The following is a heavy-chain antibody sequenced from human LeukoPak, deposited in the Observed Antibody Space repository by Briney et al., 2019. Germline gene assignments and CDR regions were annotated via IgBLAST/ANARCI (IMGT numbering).Heavy chain of an antibody. Sequence: SETLSLTCTVSGGSISSYYWSWIRQPPGKGLEWIGYIYYSGSTNYNPSLKSRVTISVDTSKNQFSLKLSSVTAADTAVYYCASSDLWFGELLSYWGQGTLVTVSS. CDR3: ASSDLWFGELLSY. D-gene: IGHD3-10*01. V-gene: IGHV4-59*08. J-gene: IGHJ4*02. CDR2: IYYSGST. CDR1: GGSISSYY.